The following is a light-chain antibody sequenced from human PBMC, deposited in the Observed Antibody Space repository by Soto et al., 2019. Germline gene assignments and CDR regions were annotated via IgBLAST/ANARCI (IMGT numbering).Light chain of an antibody. V-gene: IGLV2-14*01. J-gene: IGLJ2*01. CDR3: SSYTSTGTVL. Sequence: QSALTQPASVSGSPGQSITISCTGTRSDVGAYKYVSWYQQHPGKAPRLMISEVSLRPSGVSNRFSGSKSGNTASLTISGVQAEDEADYYCSSYTSTGTVLFGGGTKVTVL. CDR2: EVS. CDR1: RSDVGAYKY.